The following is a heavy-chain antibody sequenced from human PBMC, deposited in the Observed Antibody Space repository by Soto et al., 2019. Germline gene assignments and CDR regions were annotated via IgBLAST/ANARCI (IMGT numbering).Heavy chain of an antibody. Sequence: ASVKVSCKASGYTFTGYYMHWVRQAPGQGLEWMGWINPNRGGTNYAQKFQGWVTMTRDTSISTAYMELSRLRSDDTAVYYCARGHQSTIFGVVNYGMDVWGQGTTVTVSS. J-gene: IGHJ6*02. CDR2: INPNRGGT. CDR1: GYTFTGYY. V-gene: IGHV1-2*04. CDR3: ARGHQSTIFGVVNYGMDV. D-gene: IGHD3-3*01.